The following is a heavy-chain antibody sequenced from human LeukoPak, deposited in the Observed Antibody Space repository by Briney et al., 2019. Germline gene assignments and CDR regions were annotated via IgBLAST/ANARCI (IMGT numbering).Heavy chain of an antibody. Sequence: PSETLSLTCTVSGGSISSYYWSWIRQPPGKGLEWIRYIYYSGSTNYNPSLKSRVTISVDTSKNQFSLKLSSVTAADTAVYYCARHGGAAAGYNWFDPWGQGTLVTVSS. CDR3: ARHGGAAAGYNWFDP. V-gene: IGHV4-59*08. D-gene: IGHD6-13*01. CDR1: GGSISSYY. CDR2: IYYSGST. J-gene: IGHJ5*02.